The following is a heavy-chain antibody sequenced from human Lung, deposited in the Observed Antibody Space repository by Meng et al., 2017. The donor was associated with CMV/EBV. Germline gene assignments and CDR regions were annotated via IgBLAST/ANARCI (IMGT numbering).Heavy chain of an antibody. J-gene: IGHJ3*02. D-gene: IGHD6-13*01. CDR3: ARERGLGYRGLNDTLDI. CDR1: GYTFTLYY. V-gene: IGHV1-2*02. CDR2: NNPDTGGT. Sequence: ASVKVSCKADGYTFTLYYIHWVRQAPGQGLAWMGWNNPDTGGTNSAQIFQGRVTMTGDTSTSTAYLELSRLTSDDTTLYYCARERGLGYRGLNDTLDIWGQGXMVTVSS.